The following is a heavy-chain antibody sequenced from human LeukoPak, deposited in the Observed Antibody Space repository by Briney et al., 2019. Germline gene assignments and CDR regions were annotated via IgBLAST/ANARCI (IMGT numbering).Heavy chain of an antibody. D-gene: IGHD4-17*01. Sequence: GGSLRLSCAASGFTFSTYWMHWVRQAPGKGLEWVAAIWYDGSNKYYGDSVKGRFTISRDNSKNTLYLQMNSLRAEDTAAYYCARSGYGDPHFDFWGQGTLVTVSS. CDR2: IWYDGSNK. CDR3: ARSGYGDPHFDF. V-gene: IGHV3-33*08. J-gene: IGHJ4*02. CDR1: GFTFSTYW.